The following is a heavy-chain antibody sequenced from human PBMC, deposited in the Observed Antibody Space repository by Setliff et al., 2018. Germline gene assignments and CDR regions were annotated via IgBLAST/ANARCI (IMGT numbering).Heavy chain of an antibody. CDR1: GYTFTGYY. D-gene: IGHD6-13*01. CDR3: ARGGGAPYSLAPYYHMDV. CDR2: INPNNGDT. V-gene: IGHV1-2*02. Sequence: GASVKVSCKASGYTFTGYYFHGVRQAPGQGLEWMGWINPNNGDTKSAQKFQGRVTMTRDTAISTVYMELSRLRSDDTALYYCARGGGAPYSLAPYYHMDVWGKGTTVTVSS. J-gene: IGHJ6*03.